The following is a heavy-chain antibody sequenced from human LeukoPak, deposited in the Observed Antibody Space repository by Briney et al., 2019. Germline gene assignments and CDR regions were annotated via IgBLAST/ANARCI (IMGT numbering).Heavy chain of an antibody. CDR2: IYSGGST. Sequence: ALGSLRLSCAASGFTVSSNYISSVRQAPRKGVEWVSVIYSGGSTYYADSVKGRFTISRDNSKNTLYLQMNSLRAEDTAVYYCARVPSWDYYFYMDVWGKGTTVTVSS. D-gene: IGHD3-16*01. V-gene: IGHV3-53*01. J-gene: IGHJ6*03. CDR3: ARVPSWDYYFYMDV. CDR1: GFTVSSNY.